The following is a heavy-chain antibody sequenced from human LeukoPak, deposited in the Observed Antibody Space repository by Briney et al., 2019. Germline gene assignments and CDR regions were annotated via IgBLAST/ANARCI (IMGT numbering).Heavy chain of an antibody. CDR3: ATGGRSALDH. Sequence: GGSLRLSCAASGFTFSSYSMNWVRQAPGKGLVWVSLIKNDESGTIYADSVKGRFTISRDNAKNTVYLQMNSLRVEDTAVYYCATGGRSALDHWGQGTLLTVSS. D-gene: IGHD6-19*01. CDR2: IKNDESGT. J-gene: IGHJ4*02. CDR1: GFTFSSYS. V-gene: IGHV3-74*01.